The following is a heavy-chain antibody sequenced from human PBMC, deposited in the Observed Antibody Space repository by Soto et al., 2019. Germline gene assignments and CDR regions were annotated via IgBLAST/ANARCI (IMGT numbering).Heavy chain of an antibody. J-gene: IGHJ4*02. Sequence: QVQLVESGGGVVQPGRSLRLSCAASGFTFSSYGMHWVRQAPGKGLEWVAVIWYDGSNKYYADSVKGRFTISRDNSKNTLSLQMNSLRAEDTAVYYCAREGFVGYSYGRFYPFDYWGQGTLVTVSS. D-gene: IGHD5-18*01. CDR3: AREGFVGYSYGRFYPFDY. CDR1: GFTFSSYG. CDR2: IWYDGSNK. V-gene: IGHV3-33*01.